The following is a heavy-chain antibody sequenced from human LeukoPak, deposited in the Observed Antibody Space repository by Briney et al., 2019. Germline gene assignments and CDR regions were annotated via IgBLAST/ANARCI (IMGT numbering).Heavy chain of an antibody. CDR2: ISAYNGNT. V-gene: IGHV1-18*01. CDR1: GYTFTSYG. Sequence: GASVNVSCTASGYTFTSYGISWVRQAPGQGLEWMGWISAYNGNTNYAQKLQGRVTMTTDTSTSTAYMELRSLRSDDTAVYYCARDIQWLATGGGLYNWFDPWGLGTLVTVSS. CDR3: ARDIQWLATGGGLYNWFDP. J-gene: IGHJ5*02. D-gene: IGHD6-19*01.